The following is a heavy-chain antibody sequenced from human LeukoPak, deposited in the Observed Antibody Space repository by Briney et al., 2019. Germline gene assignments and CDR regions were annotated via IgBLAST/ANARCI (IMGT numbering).Heavy chain of an antibody. J-gene: IGHJ4*02. CDR1: GFTFSSYS. Sequence: GGSLRLSCAASGFTFSSYSMNWVRQAPGKGLEWVSFISSSSSYIYYADSVKGRFTISRDNAKNSLYLQMNSLRAEDTAVYYCARDFGGQLDSSGYYYFDYWGQGTLVTVSS. D-gene: IGHD3-22*01. V-gene: IGHV3-21*01. CDR2: ISSSSSYI. CDR3: ARDFGGQLDSSGYYYFDY.